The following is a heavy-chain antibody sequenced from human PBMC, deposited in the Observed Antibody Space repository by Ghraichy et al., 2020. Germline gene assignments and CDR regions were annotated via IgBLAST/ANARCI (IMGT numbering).Heavy chain of an antibody. V-gene: IGHV4-39*01. J-gene: IGHJ4*02. Sequence: SETLSLTCTVSGGSISSTSYYWGWVRQPPGKGLEWIGSIHYSGGTYYNPSLKSRVTISVDTSKNQFSLKLSSVTAADTAVYYCARSSGAYGAYAAPFDYWGQGTLVTVSS. D-gene: IGHD4/OR15-4a*01. CDR2: IHYSGGT. CDR1: GGSISSTSYY. CDR3: ARSSGAYGAYAAPFDY.